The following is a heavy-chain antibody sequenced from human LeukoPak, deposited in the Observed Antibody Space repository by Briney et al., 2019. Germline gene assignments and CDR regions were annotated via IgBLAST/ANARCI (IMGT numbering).Heavy chain of an antibody. Sequence: ASVKVSCKVSGYTFTSYDINWVRQATGQGLEWMGWMNPNSGNTGYAHKFQGRVTMTTNTSISTAYMELSSLRSEDTGVYYCARGTYYYDSSGYYLDYWGQGALVTVSS. D-gene: IGHD3-22*01. CDR3: ARGTYYYDSSGYYLDY. J-gene: IGHJ4*02. CDR1: GYTFTSYD. CDR2: MNPNSGNT. V-gene: IGHV1-8*01.